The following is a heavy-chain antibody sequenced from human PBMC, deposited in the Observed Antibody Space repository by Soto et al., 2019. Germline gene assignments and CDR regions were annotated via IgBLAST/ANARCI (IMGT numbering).Heavy chain of an antibody. D-gene: IGHD6-19*01. J-gene: IGHJ4*02. CDR3: ARQIPAVAALMTFDY. Sequence: SETLSLTCTVSGGSISSSSYYWGWIRQPPGKGLEWIGSIYYSGSTYYNPSLKSRVTISVDTSKNQFSLKLSSVTAADTAVYYCARQIPAVAALMTFDYWGQGTLVTVSS. V-gene: IGHV4-39*01. CDR1: GGSISSSSYY. CDR2: IYYSGST.